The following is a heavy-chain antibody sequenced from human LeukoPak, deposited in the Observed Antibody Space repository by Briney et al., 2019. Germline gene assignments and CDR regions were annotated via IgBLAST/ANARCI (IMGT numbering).Heavy chain of an antibody. CDR2: ISGSGGRT. D-gene: IGHD3-10*01. CDR3: AKVYYGSGGYYSPIDY. Sequence: GGSLRLSCAASGCTFSSYAMSWVRQAPGKGLEWVSAISGSGGRTYYADSVKGRFTISRDNSKNTLYLQMNSLRAEDTAVYYCAKVYYGSGGYYSPIDYWGQGTLVTVSS. J-gene: IGHJ4*02. CDR1: GCTFSSYA. V-gene: IGHV3-23*01.